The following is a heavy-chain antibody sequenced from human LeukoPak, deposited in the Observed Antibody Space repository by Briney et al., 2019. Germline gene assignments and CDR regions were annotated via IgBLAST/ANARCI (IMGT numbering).Heavy chain of an antibody. CDR2: IWYDGSNK. D-gene: IGHD6-13*01. Sequence: PGGSLRLSCAASGFTFSSYAMHWVRQAPGKGLEWVAVIWYDGSNKYYGDSVKGRFTVSRDNSKNTLYLQMNSLRAEDTAVYYCARGGTSAAGIDYWGQGTLVTVSS. J-gene: IGHJ4*02. CDR3: ARGGTSAAGIDY. CDR1: GFTFSSYA. V-gene: IGHV3-33*08.